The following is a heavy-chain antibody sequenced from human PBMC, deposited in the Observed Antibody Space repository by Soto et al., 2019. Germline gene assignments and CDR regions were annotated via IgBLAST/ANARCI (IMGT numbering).Heavy chain of an antibody. D-gene: IGHD2-2*01. CDR2: IYHTGTT. CDR3: ARVMAAMQNWLDP. J-gene: IGHJ5*02. CDR1: GGSISSIDYF. Sequence: SETLSLTCSVSGGSISSIDYFWSWIRQPPGKGLEWIGFIYHTGTTYYNPSLRSRVTISIDTSKSQFSMKLNSVTAADTAVYYCARVMAAMQNWLDPWGQGTLVTVSS. V-gene: IGHV4-30-4*01.